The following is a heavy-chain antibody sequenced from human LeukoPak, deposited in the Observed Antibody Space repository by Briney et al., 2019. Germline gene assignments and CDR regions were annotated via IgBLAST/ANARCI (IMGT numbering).Heavy chain of an antibody. CDR2: IYYSGST. D-gene: IGHD3-22*01. V-gene: IGHV4-59*01. CDR1: GGSISSYY. CDR3: ASGYYFPYFQH. J-gene: IGHJ1*01. Sequence: SETLSLTCTVSGGSISSYYWSWIRQPPGKGLEWIGYIYYSGSTNYNPSLKSRVTISVDTSKNQFSLKLSSVTAADAAVYYCASGYYFPYFQHWGQGTLVTVSS.